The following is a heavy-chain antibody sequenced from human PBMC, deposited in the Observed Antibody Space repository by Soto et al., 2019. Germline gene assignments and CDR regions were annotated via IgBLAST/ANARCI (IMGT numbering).Heavy chain of an antibody. CDR2: IDWDDDK. J-gene: IGHJ4*02. D-gene: IGHD4-17*01. CDR1: GFSLSTSGMR. V-gene: IGHV2-70*04. CDR3: ARIAGTVTIFDY. Sequence: PTQTLTLTCTFSGFSLSTSGMRVTWIRQPPGKALEWLARIDWDDDKFYSTSLKTRLTISKDTSKNQVVLTMTNMDPVDTATYYCARIAGTVTIFDYWGQGTLVTVSS.